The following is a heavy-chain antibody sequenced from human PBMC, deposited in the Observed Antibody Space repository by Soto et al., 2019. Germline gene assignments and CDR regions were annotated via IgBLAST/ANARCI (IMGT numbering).Heavy chain of an antibody. J-gene: IGHJ4*02. Sequence: PGGSLRLSCAASGFTFDDYGMSWVRQAPGKGLEWVSGINWNGGSTGYADSVKGRFTISRDNAKNSLYLQMNSLRAEDTALYYCARDGTDYYGSGSYPDYWGQGTLVTVSS. V-gene: IGHV3-20*04. D-gene: IGHD3-10*01. CDR2: INWNGGST. CDR1: GFTFDDYG. CDR3: ARDGTDYYGSGSYPDY.